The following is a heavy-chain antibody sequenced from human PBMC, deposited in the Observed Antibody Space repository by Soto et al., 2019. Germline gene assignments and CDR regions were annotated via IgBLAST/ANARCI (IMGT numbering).Heavy chain of an antibody. Sequence: QVQLQESGPGLVKPSQTLSLTCTVSGGSISSGGSYGSWFRQNQGKGLEWIGYIYYSGSTYYNSSLKSRLTISIDTSKNQFSLKLSSVTAADTAVYYCARGWGTVTTYDYWGQGTLVTVSS. CDR1: GGSISSGGSY. CDR3: ARGWGTVTTYDY. D-gene: IGHD4-17*01. J-gene: IGHJ4*02. CDR2: IYYSGST. V-gene: IGHV4-31*03.